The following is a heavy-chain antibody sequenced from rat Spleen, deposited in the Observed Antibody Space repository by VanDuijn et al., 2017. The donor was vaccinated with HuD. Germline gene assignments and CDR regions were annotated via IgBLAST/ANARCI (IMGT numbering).Heavy chain of an antibody. D-gene: IGHD5-1*01. V-gene: IGHV5S13*01. CDR3: ARHGANWVYFDY. CDR2: ISTGGGNT. Sequence: EVQLVESGGGLVQPGRSLKLSCAASGFTFSNYGMAWVRQTPTKGLEWVASISTGGGNTYYRDSAKGRFTISRDNAESTLYLQMDSLRSEDTATYYCARHGANWVYFDYWGQGVMVTVSS. J-gene: IGHJ2*01. CDR1: GFTFSNYG.